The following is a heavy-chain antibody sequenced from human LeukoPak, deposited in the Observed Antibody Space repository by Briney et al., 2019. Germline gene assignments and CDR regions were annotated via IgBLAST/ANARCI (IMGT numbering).Heavy chain of an antibody. CDR1: RFSFNSYG. CDR3: AKKQYKRGFIGGSWFDY. CDR2: SSFDGTKE. D-gene: IGHD1-1*01. Sequence: GMSLRLSCAASRFSFNSYGMDWVRQAPGTGLEWVAVSSFDGTKEDYADSVKGRFTISRDNSKNTLYLQLRSLRAEDTAVYYWAKKQYKRGFIGGSWFDYWGQGILVTVSS. J-gene: IGHJ4*02. V-gene: IGHV3-30*18.